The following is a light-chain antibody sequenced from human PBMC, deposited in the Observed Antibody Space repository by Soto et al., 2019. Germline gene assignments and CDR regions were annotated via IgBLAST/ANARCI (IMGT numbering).Light chain of an antibody. CDR1: QSVNTD. V-gene: IGKV3-11*01. CDR3: QQRAKGLT. J-gene: IGKJ4*01. Sequence: EIVFTQSPATLSFSPGERATLSCRASQSVNTDLAWYQQKPGQAPRLLIYDASTRAADIPARFSGSGSGTDFTLTLSSLEPEDCAVYYCQQRAKGLTFGGGTKVDIK. CDR2: DAS.